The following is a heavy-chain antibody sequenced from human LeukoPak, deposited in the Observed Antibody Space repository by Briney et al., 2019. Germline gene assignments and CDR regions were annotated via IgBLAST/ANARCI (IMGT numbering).Heavy chain of an antibody. CDR2: IWFDGKNE. Sequence: PGGSLRLSCAASGFTFSSYGMHWVRQAPGKGLEWVADIWFDGKNEHFADSVKGRFTTSRDNSKNTLYVQVNSLGTEDTAAYYCAKGSYYDSSGSFYFDYWGQGTLVTVSS. CDR3: AKGSYYDSSGSFYFDY. J-gene: IGHJ4*02. CDR1: GFTFSSYG. D-gene: IGHD3-22*01. V-gene: IGHV3-33*06.